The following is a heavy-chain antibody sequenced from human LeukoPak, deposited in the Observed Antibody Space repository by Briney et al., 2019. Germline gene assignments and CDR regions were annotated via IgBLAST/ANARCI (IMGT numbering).Heavy chain of an antibody. J-gene: IGHJ5*02. V-gene: IGHV3-23*01. D-gene: IGHD1-26*01. CDR2: ISGSGGST. Sequence: PGGSLRLSCVASGVTLSNYAMSWARQAPGKGLEWVSAISGSGGSTYYADSVKGRFTISRDNSKNTLYPQMNSLRAEDTAVYYCAKSDIVGAPDWFDPRGQGTLVTVSS. CDR3: AKSDIVGAPDWFDP. CDR1: GVTLSNYA.